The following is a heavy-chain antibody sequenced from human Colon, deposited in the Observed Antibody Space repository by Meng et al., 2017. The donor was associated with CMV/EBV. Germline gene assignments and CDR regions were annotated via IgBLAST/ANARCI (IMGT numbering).Heavy chain of an antibody. CDR3: AKWRGYGNGMDV. D-gene: IGHD2-15*01. CDR2: VHSGDSRT. CDR1: GFTFTTYS. V-gene: IGHV3-23*03. J-gene: IGHJ6*02. Sequence: GGSLRLSCAASGFTFTTYSMAWVRQAPGKGLEWVSIVHSGDSRTQYADSVKGRFTISRDDSKSTVHLQMSSLRAEDTATYYCAKWRGYGNGMDVWGQGTTVTVS.